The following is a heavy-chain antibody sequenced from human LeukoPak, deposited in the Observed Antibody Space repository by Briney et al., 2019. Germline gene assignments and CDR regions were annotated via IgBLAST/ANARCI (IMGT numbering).Heavy chain of an antibody. V-gene: IGHV1-24*01. CDR1: GYTLTELS. CDR3: ATDPQDAFDI. J-gene: IGHJ3*02. CDR2: FDTEDGET. Sequence: GASVKVSCKVSGYTLTELSMHWVRQAPGKGLEWMGGFDTEDGETIYAQRFQGRVTMTEDTSTDTAYMELSSLRSEDTAVYYCATDPQDAFDIWGQGTMVTVSS.